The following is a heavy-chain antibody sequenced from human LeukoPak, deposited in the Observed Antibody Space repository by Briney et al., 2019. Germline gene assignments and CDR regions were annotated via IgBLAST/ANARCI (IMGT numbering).Heavy chain of an antibody. CDR2: ISGSGGST. D-gene: IGHD4-17*01. CDR3: AKGWVTYGDYAYYYYGMDV. CDR1: GFTVSSSY. J-gene: IGHJ6*02. V-gene: IGHV3-23*01. Sequence: GGSLRLSCVASGFTVSSSYMGWVRQAPGKGLEWVSAISGSGGSTYYADSVKGRFTISRDNSKNTLYPQMNSLRAEDTAVYYCAKGWVTYGDYAYYYYGMDVWGQGTTVTVSS.